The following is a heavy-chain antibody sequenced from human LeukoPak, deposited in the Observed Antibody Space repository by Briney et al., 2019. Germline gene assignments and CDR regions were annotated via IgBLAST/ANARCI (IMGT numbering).Heavy chain of an antibody. CDR3: ARGFTGTGRIDP. Sequence: SETLSLTCAVDGGSLSNYYWGWIRQPPGKGLEWIGSIYYSGSTYYNPSLKSRVTISIDTSTNQFSLKLTSLTVADTAVYYCARGFTGTGRIDPWGQGTLVTVSS. J-gene: IGHJ5*02. V-gene: IGHV4-39*07. CDR2: IYYSGST. CDR1: GGSLSNYY. D-gene: IGHD1-1*01.